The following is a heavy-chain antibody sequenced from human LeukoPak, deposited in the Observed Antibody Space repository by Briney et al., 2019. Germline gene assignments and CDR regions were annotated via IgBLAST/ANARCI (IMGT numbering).Heavy chain of an antibody. J-gene: IGHJ4*02. Sequence: GGSLRLSCAASGFTFSSYEMNWVRQAPGKGLEWVSFISSSGGTIYYADSVKGRFTISRDNAKTSLYLQMNSLRAEDTAVYYCARDLSGVTGYTYGRGIDYWGQGTLVTVSS. V-gene: IGHV3-48*03. D-gene: IGHD5-18*01. CDR2: ISSSGGTI. CDR3: ARDLSGVTGYTYGRGIDY. CDR1: GFTFSSYE.